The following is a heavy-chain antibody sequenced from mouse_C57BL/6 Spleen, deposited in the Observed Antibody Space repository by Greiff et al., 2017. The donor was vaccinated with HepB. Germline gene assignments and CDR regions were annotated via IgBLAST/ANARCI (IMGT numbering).Heavy chain of an antibody. J-gene: IGHJ1*03. CDR1: GYTFTSYW. D-gene: IGHD1-1*01. CDR2: IDPSDSYT. V-gene: IGHV1-59*01. Sequence: QVHVKQSGAELVRPGTSVKLSCKASGYTFTSYWMHWVKQRPGQGLEWIGVIDPSDSYTNYNQKFKGKATLTVDTSSSTAYMQLSSLTSEDSAVYYCARAGAYGSSLYWYFDVWGTGTTVTVSS. CDR3: ARAGAYGSSLYWYFDV.